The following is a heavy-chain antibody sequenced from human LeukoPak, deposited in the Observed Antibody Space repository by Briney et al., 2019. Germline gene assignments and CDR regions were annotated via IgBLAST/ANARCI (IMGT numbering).Heavy chain of an antibody. D-gene: IGHD5-12*01. CDR3: ARGYSGYEIDY. CDR1: GGSISGGGYY. J-gene: IGHJ4*02. V-gene: IGHV4-31*03. Sequence: PSQTLSLTCTVSGGSISGGGYYWSWIRQHPGKGLEWIGYIYYSGSTYYNPSLKSRVTISVDTSKNQFSLKLSSVTAADTAGYYCARGYSGYEIDYWGQGTLVTVSS. CDR2: IYYSGST.